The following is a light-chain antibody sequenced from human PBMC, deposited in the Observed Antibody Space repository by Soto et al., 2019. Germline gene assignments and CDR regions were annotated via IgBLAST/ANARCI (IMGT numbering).Light chain of an antibody. CDR1: QSVSRSY. Sequence: EIVLTQSPGTLSLSPGERATLSCRASQSVSRSYLAWYQQKSGQAPRLLIYGASSRATGIPDRFSGSGSGTDFTLTISRLEPEDFAVYYCQQYGSSPPYNFGQGTTLEIK. CDR2: GAS. CDR3: QQYGSSPPYN. V-gene: IGKV3-20*01. J-gene: IGKJ2*01.